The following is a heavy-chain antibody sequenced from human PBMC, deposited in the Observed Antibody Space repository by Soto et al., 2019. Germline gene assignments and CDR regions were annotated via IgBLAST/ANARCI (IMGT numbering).Heavy chain of an antibody. D-gene: IGHD1-1*01. J-gene: IGHJ2*01. CDR1: GFSLSNARMG. CDR2: IFSNDAK. CDR3: ALSTPPPPRPKPHWCFDL. Sequence: QVTLKESGPVLVKPTETLTLTCTVSGFSLSNARMGVSWIRQPPGKALEWLAHIFSNDAKSYSTSLKSRLTITKPTSTRQVVLTMTNMDPLDTGTYYSALSTPPPPRPKPHWCFDLWGRGTLVTVSS. V-gene: IGHV2-26*01.